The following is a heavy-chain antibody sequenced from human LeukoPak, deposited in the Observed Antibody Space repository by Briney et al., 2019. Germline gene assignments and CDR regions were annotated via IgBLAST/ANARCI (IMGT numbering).Heavy chain of an antibody. CDR1: GFSFSSYG. V-gene: IGHV3-33*01. CDR3: ARGDSNYRWYFDY. CDR2: IWFDGTNK. Sequence: GGSLRLSCAASGFSFSSYGMHWVRQAPGKGLEWVAVIWFDGTNKCYADSVKGRFTISRDNSKNTLYLQMNSLRAEDTAVFYCARGDSNYRWYFDYWGQGTLVTVSS. J-gene: IGHJ4*02. D-gene: IGHD4-11*01.